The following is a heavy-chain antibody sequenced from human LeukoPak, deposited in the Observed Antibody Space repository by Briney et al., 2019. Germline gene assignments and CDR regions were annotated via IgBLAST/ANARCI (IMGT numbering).Heavy chain of an antibody. D-gene: IGHD1-26*01. CDR2: IYYSGST. CDR1: GGSISSYY. CDR3: ASLRERSYYARGFDY. J-gene: IGHJ4*02. V-gene: IGHV4-59*08. Sequence: SETLSLTCTVSGGSISSYYWSWIRQPPGKGLEWIAYIYYSGSTNYNPSLKNRVTISVDTPKNQFSLKLSSVTAADTAVYHCASLRERSYYARGFDYWGRGTLVTVSS.